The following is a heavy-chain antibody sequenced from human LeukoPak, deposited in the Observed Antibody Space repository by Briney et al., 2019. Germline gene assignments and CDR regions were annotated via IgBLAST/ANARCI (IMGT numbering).Heavy chain of an antibody. D-gene: IGHD2-8*01. CDR2: ISSGSGSI. V-gene: IGHV3-48*03. Sequence: HGGSLRLSCAASGFTFSSYEMNWVRQAPGKGLEWISYISSGSGSIYYADSVKGRLTISRDNAKNSLYLQMNSLRAEDTAVYYCARDRYCTNDVCYSQFDYWGQGTLVTVSS. CDR1: GFTFSSYE. J-gene: IGHJ4*02. CDR3: ARDRYCTNDVCYSQFDY.